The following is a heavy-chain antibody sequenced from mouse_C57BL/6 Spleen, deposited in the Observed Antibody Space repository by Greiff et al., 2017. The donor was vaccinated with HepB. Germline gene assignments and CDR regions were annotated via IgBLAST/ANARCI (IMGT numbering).Heavy chain of an antibody. CDR3: VRQGYSKPWFAY. Sequence: EADGGLVQPKGSLKLSCAASGFGFNTYAMNWVRQAPGKGLEWVARIRSKSNNYATYYADSGKDRFTISRDDSESMLYLQMNNLKTEDTAIYYCVRQGYSKPWFAYWGQGTLVTVSA. CDR2: IRSKSNNYAT. V-gene: IGHV10-1*01. CDR1: GFGFNTYA. J-gene: IGHJ3*01. D-gene: IGHD2-5*01.